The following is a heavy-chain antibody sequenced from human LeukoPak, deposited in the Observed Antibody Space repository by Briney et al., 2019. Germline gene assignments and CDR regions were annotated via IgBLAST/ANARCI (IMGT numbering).Heavy chain of an antibody. Sequence: ASVKVSCKASGYTFTSYDINWVRQATGQGLEWMGWMNPNSGNTGYAQKFQGRVTMTRNTSISTAYMELSSLRSEDTAVYYRARVWTTRSIVVVPAANVGHYYYYGMDVWGQGTTVTVSS. CDR1: GYTFTSYD. CDR2: MNPNSGNT. J-gene: IGHJ6*02. V-gene: IGHV1-8*01. D-gene: IGHD2-2*01. CDR3: ARVWTTRSIVVVPAANVGHYYYYGMDV.